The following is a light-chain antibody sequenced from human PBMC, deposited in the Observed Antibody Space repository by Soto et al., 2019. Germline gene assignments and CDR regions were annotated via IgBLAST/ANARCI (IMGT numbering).Light chain of an antibody. CDR1: QSCRNS. CDR3: QQIYSAPRT. CDR2: DAS. V-gene: IGKV1-5*01. J-gene: IGKJ4*01. Sequence: DLQMTQSPSTLSASVGDRVTITCRASQSCRNSLAWYQQKAGKAPTLLIYDASTLQSGVPSRFSGSGSETEFTLSISSLQPEDFATYFCQQIYSAPRTFGGGTKVDIK.